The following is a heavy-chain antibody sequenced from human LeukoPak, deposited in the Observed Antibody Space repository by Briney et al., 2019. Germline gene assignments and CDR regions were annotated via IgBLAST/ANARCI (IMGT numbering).Heavy chain of an antibody. CDR1: GFTFWNCA. J-gene: IGHJ4*02. CDR2: ISGTGYNT. Sequence: PGGSLRLSCAASGFTFWNCAMSWIRQAPGKGLEWVSGISGTGYNTYYADSVKGRFTISRDNSKNTLYLQMNSLGAEDTAVYYCAKHVSGSLFYFDYWGQRTLVTVSS. D-gene: IGHD3-10*01. CDR3: AKHVSGSLFYFDY. V-gene: IGHV3-23*01.